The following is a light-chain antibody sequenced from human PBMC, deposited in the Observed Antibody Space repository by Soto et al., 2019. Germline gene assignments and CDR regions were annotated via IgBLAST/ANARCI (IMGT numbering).Light chain of an antibody. CDR1: QGISSN. Sequence: EVVMTQSPATLSVSPGEGVTLSCRASQGISSNLGWYQQKPGQAPRLLIYGTSTRATDIPVRFSGSGSGTEFTLTINSLQSDDFAVYYCQQCNKWPPTFGQGTKVDIK. J-gene: IGKJ1*01. CDR3: QQCNKWPPT. V-gene: IGKV3-15*01. CDR2: GTS.